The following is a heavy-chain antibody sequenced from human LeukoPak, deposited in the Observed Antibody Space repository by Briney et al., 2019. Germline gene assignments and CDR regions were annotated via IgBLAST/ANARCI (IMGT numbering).Heavy chain of an antibody. CDR3: ARGVYFDWANAFDI. D-gene: IGHD3-9*01. CDR1: GGTFSSYA. J-gene: IGHJ3*02. CDR2: IIPIFGTA. Sequence: ASVKVSCKASGGTFSSYAISWVRQAPGQGLEWMGGIIPIFGTANYAQKFQGRVTITTDESTNTAYMELSSLRSEDTAVYYCARGVYFDWANAFDIWGQGTMVTVSS. V-gene: IGHV1-69*05.